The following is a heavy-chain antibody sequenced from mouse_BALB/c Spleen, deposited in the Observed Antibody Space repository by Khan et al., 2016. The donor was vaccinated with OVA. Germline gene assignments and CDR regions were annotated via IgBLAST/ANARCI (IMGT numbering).Heavy chain of an antibody. J-gene: IGHJ3*01. D-gene: IGHD1-2*01. CDR3: SRSGYGFGAY. CDR2: INPGSGNV. Sequence: QVQLQQSGAELVRPGTSVKVSCKASGYAFTDYLIEWLKQRPGQGLEWIGVINPGSGNVNYNEKFKDRATLTADKSSSTAYMQLTSLTSDDSAGYFCSRSGYGFGAYWGPGTLVTVSA. CDR1: GYAFTDYL. V-gene: IGHV1-54*01.